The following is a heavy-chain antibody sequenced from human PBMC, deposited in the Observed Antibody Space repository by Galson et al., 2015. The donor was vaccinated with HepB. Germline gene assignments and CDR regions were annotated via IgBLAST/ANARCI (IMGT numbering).Heavy chain of an antibody. CDR2: IYYSGST. J-gene: IGHJ6*02. V-gene: IGHV4-59*01. Sequence: SETLSLTCTVSGGSISSYYWSWIRQPPGKGLEWIGYIYYSGSTNYNPSLKSRVTISVDTSKNQFSLKLSSVTAADTAVYYCARVYQRYYYGMDVWGQGTTVTVSS. CDR1: GGSISSYY. D-gene: IGHD6-25*01. CDR3: ARVYQRYYYGMDV.